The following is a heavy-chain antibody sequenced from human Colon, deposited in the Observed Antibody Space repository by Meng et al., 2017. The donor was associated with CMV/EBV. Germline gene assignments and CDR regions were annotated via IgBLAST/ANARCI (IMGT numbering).Heavy chain of an antibody. CDR1: GLAVSGNY. V-gene: IGHV3-53*01. J-gene: IGHJ4*02. CDR3: ARVVPGAVGSISYFDS. Sequence: GESLKISCEASGLAVSGNYMNWVRQAPGKGLEWVSIIYSGGSAYYTDSVKGRFTIPRDNAKNTVYLQMNSLRAEDTAVYYCARVVPGAVGSISYFDSWGQGTLVTVSS. CDR2: IYSGGSA. D-gene: IGHD6-19*01.